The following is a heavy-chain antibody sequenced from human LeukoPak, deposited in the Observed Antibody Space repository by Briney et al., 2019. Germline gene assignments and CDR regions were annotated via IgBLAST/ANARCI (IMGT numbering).Heavy chain of an antibody. CDR1: GLTFSSYA. CDR3: ARAVLWFGESPLDY. J-gene: IGHJ4*02. V-gene: IGHV3-30*04. Sequence: GGSLRLSCTASGLTFSSYAMTWVRQAPGKGLEWVAVISYDGSNKYYADSVKGRFTISRDNSKNTLYLQMNSLRAEDTAVYYCARAVLWFGESPLDYWGQGTLVTVSS. CDR2: ISYDGSNK. D-gene: IGHD3-10*01.